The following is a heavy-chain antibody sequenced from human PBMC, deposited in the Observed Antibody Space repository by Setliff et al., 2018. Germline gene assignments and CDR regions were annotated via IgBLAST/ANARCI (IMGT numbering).Heavy chain of an antibody. CDR3: AREKADYSDSGGYHGGFYFDS. D-gene: IGHD3-22*01. Sequence: KPSETLSLTCTVPGGSIRNYFWGWIRQPAGKGLEWIGRIYTSGGIDYNPSLRSRVTISVDTSKDQFSLKLSSVTAADTAVYYCAREKADYSDSGGYHGGFYFDSWGQGALVTVSS. CDR2: IYTSGGI. J-gene: IGHJ4*02. V-gene: IGHV4-4*07. CDR1: GGSIRNYF.